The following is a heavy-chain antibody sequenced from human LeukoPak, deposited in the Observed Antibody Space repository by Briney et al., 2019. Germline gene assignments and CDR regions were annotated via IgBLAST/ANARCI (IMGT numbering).Heavy chain of an antibody. CDR2: INTSGGST. Sequence: ASVKVSCKASGYTFTSYYMHWVRQAPGQGLEWMGIINTSGGSTSYAQKFQGRVTMTRDTSTSTVYMELSSLRSEDTAVYYCARNKTQGYSSRWYLFDTWGQGTLVTVSS. D-gene: IGHD6-13*01. CDR1: GYTFTSYY. CDR3: ARNKTQGYSSRWYLFDT. J-gene: IGHJ5*01. V-gene: IGHV1-46*01.